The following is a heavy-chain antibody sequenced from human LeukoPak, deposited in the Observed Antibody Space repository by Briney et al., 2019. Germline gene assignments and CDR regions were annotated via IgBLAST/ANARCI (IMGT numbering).Heavy chain of an antibody. J-gene: IGHJ4*02. CDR3: ARTRDGYLRY. CDR2: IDHTGST. CDR1: GGSSSGYY. Sequence: SETLSLTCAAYGGSSSGYYCTWLRQPPGKGLEWIGEIDHTGSTHYNPSLQSRVTISIDTSKNQFSLKVSSVTAADTALYYCARTRDGYLRYWSQGSLVPVSS. V-gene: IGHV4-34*01. D-gene: IGHD5-24*01.